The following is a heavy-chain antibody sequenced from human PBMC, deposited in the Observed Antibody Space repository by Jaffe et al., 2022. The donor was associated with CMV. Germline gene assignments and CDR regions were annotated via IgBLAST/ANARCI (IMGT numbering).Heavy chain of an antibody. V-gene: IGHV4-59*08. CDR3: ASRIVGALVG. CDR1: GGSISSYY. CDR2: IYYSGST. Sequence: QVQLQESGPGLVKPSETLSLTCTVSGGSISSYYWSWIRQPPGKGLEWIGYIYYSGSTNYNPSLKSRVTISVDTSKNQFSLKLSSVTAADTAVYYCASRIVGALVGWGQGTLVTVSS. D-gene: IGHD1-26*01. J-gene: IGHJ4*02.